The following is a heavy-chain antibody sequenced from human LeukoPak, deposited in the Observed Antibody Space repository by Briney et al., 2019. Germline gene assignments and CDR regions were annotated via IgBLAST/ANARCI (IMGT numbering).Heavy chain of an antibody. CDR2: IYYSGST. D-gene: IGHD3-9*01. J-gene: IGHJ6*02. CDR3: ARVSVVHFDWLSKDYYYYYGMDV. V-gene: IGHV4-61*05. Sequence: PSETLSLTCTVSGGSISSSSYYWGWIRQPPGKGLEWIGYIYYSGSTNYNPSLKSRVTISVDTSKNQFSLKLSSVTAADTAVYYCARVSVVHFDWLSKDYYYYYGMDVWGQGATVTVSS. CDR1: GGSISSSSYY.